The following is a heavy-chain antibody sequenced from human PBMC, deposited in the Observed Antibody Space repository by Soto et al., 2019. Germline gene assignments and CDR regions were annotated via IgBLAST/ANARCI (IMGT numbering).Heavy chain of an antibody. J-gene: IGHJ4*01. CDR2: VSGRGDTT. CDR3: AKVGLLTGVAYFDY. CDR1: GFTFSIYA. D-gene: IGHD7-27*01. V-gene: IGHV3-23*01. Sequence: EVRLLESGGGLVQPGGCLRLSCAASGFTFSIYAMSWVRQAPGKGLEWVSTVSGRGDTTYYADSVKGRFNTSRDNSKNPPSLQMTSLRAEATAVYYCAKVGLLTGVAYFDYWGHGALVTVSS.